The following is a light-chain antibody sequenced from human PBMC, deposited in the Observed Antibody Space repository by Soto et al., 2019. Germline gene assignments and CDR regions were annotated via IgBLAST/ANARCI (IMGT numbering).Light chain of an antibody. Sequence: EIVLTQSPGTLSLSPGERATLSCRASQSVSISYLACYQQKPGQAPRLLIYGASSMSTGIPDWLSGSGSGTEFTLTIIRREHEDVAVYYSQQYGSSSLYTFGQGTKLEIK. J-gene: IGKJ2*01. CDR1: QSVSISY. CDR3: QQYGSSSLYT. CDR2: GAS. V-gene: IGKV3-20*01.